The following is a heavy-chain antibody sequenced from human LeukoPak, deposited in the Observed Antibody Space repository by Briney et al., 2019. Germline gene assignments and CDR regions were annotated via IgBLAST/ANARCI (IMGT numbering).Heavy chain of an antibody. J-gene: IGHJ5*02. D-gene: IGHD3-10*01. CDR3: ARRGYYGSGSYHHSP. V-gene: IGHV4-4*07. CDR2: IYISGST. CDR1: GGSISSYY. Sequence: SETLSLTCTVSGGSISSYYWSWIRQPAVKGLEWIGRIYISGSTNYNPSLKSRVTTSVDTSKNQFSLKLSSVTAADTAVYYCARRGYYGSGSYHHSPWGQGTLVTVSS.